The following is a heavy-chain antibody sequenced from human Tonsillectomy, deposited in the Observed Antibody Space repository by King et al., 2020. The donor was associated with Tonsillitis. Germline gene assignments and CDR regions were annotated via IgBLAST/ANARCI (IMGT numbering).Heavy chain of an antibody. J-gene: IGHJ6*02. V-gene: IGHV1-18*04. CDR3: ARVFSTDFGVLILYYYGMDV. CDR2: ISGYNGNT. D-gene: IGHD3-3*01. Sequence: VQLVESGAEVKKPGASVKVSCKASGYTFTSYGISWVRQAPGQGLEWMGWISGYNGNTKYAQKFQGRVTMTTDTSTSTVYMELRSLRSDDTAVYYCARVFSTDFGVLILYYYGMDVWGQGTTVTVPS. CDR1: GYTFTSYG.